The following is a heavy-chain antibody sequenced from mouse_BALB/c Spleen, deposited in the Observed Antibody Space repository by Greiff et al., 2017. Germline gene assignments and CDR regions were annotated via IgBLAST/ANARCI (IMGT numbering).Heavy chain of an antibody. J-gene: IGHJ1*01. V-gene: IGHV14-4*02. CDR3: NALRITTVVSPYWYFDV. CDR1: GFNIKDYY. CDR2: IDPENGDT. Sequence: EVQLQQSGAELVRSGASVKLSCTASGFNIKDYYMHWVKQRPEQGLEWIGWIDPENGDTEYAPKFQGKATMTADTSSNTAYLQLSSLTSEDTAVYYCNALRITTVVSPYWYFDVWGAGTTVTVSS. D-gene: IGHD1-1*01.